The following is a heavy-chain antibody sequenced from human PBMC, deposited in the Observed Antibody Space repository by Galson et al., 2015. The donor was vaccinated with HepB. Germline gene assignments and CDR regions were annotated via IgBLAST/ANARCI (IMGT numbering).Heavy chain of an antibody. Sequence: SVKVSCKASGGTFSSYAISWVRQAPGQGLEWMGGIIPIFGTANYAQKFQGRVTITADESTSTAYMELSSLRSEDTAVYYCARDRDSSGYLLGYFDLWGRGTLVTVSS. CDR3: ARDRDSSGYLLGYFDL. CDR1: GGTFSSYA. D-gene: IGHD3-22*01. J-gene: IGHJ2*01. CDR2: IIPIFGTA. V-gene: IGHV1-69*13.